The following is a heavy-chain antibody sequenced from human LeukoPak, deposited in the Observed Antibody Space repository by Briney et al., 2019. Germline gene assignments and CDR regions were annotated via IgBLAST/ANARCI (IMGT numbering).Heavy chain of an antibody. CDR2: ISNSGSPI. V-gene: IGHV3-11*04. Sequence: GGSLRLSCAASGFTFSDSYMSWIRQAPGKGLEWVSHISNSGSPIYYTDSVKGRFTISRDNAKKSLYLQMNSLRAEDTAVYYCAGYVRQPDLWGRGTLVTVSS. D-gene: IGHD1-1*01. CDR3: AGYVRQPDL. J-gene: IGHJ2*01. CDR1: GFTFSDSY.